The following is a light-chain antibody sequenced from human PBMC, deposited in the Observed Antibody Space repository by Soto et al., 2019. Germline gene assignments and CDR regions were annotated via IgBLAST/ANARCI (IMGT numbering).Light chain of an antibody. CDR3: SSYTTSSSRI. J-gene: IGLJ2*01. CDR1: SSDVGAYNY. Sequence: QSALTQPASVSGSPGQSITISCTGTSSDVGAYNYVSWYQQHPGKAPKLLIYEVTNRPFGVSNRFSGSKSGNTASLTIAGLQTEDEAEYYCSSYTTSSSRIFGGGTKVTVL. CDR2: EVT. V-gene: IGLV2-14*01.